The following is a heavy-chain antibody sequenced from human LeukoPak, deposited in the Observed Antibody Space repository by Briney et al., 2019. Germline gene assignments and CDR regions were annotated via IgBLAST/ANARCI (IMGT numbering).Heavy chain of an antibody. J-gene: IGHJ4*02. Sequence: GSLRLSCAASGFTFSSYAMSWVRQAPGKGLEWVSAISGSGGSTYYADSVKGRFTISRDNSKNTLYLQMNSLRAEDTAVYYCAKGQPPYYYGSGSYDYWGQGTLVTVSS. CDR3: AKGQPPYYYGSGSYDY. V-gene: IGHV3-23*01. CDR1: GFTFSSYA. D-gene: IGHD3-10*01. CDR2: ISGSGGST.